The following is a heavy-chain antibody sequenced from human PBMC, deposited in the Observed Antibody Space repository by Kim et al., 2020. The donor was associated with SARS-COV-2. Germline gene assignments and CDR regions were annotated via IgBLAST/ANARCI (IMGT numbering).Heavy chain of an antibody. J-gene: IGHJ4*02. D-gene: IGHD3-22*01. V-gene: IGHV3-21*01. CDR3: ARYDSSGRRFDY. Sequence: YYADSVKGRFTISRDKAKNSLYLQMNSLSAEDTAVYYCARYDSSGRRFDYRGQGTLVTVSS.